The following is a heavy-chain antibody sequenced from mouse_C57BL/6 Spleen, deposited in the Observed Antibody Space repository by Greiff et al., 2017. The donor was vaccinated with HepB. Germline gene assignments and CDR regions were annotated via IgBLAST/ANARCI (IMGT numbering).Heavy chain of an antibody. CDR1: GYTFTSYG. D-gene: IGHD1-1*01. Sequence: QVQLQQSGAELARPGASVKLSCKASGYTFTSYGISWVKQRTGQGLEWIGEIYPRSGNTYYNEKFKGKATLTADKSSSTAYMELRSLTSEDSAVYVCARLRDYYGTYYFDYWGQGTTLTVSS. CDR3: ARLRDYYGTYYFDY. V-gene: IGHV1-81*01. CDR2: IYPRSGNT. J-gene: IGHJ2*01.